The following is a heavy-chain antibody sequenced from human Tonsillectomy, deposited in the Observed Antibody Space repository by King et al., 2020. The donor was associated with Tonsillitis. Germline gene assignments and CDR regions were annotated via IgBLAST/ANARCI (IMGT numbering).Heavy chain of an antibody. CDR3: AKEKHSMHPPC. CDR1: GFTFSSYG. V-gene: IGHV3-30*18. Sequence: VQLVESGGGVVQPGRSLRLSCLASGFTFSSYGMHWVRQAPGKGLEWVAVISKDGDIEYYADSVKGRFTISRDNSKNTLYLQMNSLRGDETALYYCAKEKHSMHPPCWGQGTQVTVSS. CDR2: ISKDGDIE. D-gene: IGHD2-15*01. J-gene: IGHJ4*02.